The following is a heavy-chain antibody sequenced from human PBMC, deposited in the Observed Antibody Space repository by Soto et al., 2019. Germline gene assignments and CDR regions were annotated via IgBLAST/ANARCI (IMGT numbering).Heavy chain of an antibody. Sequence: EVQLVESGGGLVQPGGSLRLSCAASGFTVSSNYMSWVRQAPGKGLEWVSVIYSGGSTYYADSVKGRFTISRDNSKNTLYLQMNSLRAEDTAVYYCARDSVFWSGYFSNWYFDLWGRGTLVTVSS. CDR3: ARDSVFWSGYFSNWYFDL. CDR2: IYSGGST. J-gene: IGHJ2*01. V-gene: IGHV3-66*01. D-gene: IGHD3-3*01. CDR1: GFTVSSNY.